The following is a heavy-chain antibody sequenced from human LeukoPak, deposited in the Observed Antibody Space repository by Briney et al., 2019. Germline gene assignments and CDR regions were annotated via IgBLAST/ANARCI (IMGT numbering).Heavy chain of an antibody. CDR1: GGSFSGYY. J-gene: IGHJ4*02. D-gene: IGHD3-22*01. Sequence: SETLSLTCAVYGGSFSGYYWSWIRQPAGRGLEWIGYIYSSGTTNYDPSLKSRVTMSVDTSKNQLSLNLSSVTAADTAVYYCARAQYYYDYVDYWGQGTVVTVSS. V-gene: IGHV4-59*10. CDR2: IYSSGTT. CDR3: ARAQYYYDYVDY.